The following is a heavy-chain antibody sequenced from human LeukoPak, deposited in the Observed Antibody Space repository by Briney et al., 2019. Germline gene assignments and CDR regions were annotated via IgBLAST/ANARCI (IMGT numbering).Heavy chain of an antibody. Sequence: ASVKVSCKASGYTFTNYGISWVRQAPGQGLEWMGWISAYNGNTNYAQKLQGRVTMTTDTSTSTAYMELRSLRSDDTAVYYCARDGEARGYCSSTSCFDSYWGQGTLVTVSS. CDR3: ARDGEARGYCSSTSCFDSY. J-gene: IGHJ4*02. CDR1: GYTFTNYG. V-gene: IGHV1-18*01. CDR2: ISAYNGNT. D-gene: IGHD2-2*01.